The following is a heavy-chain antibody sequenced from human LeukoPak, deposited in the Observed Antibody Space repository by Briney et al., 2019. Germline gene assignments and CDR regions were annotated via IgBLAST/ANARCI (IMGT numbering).Heavy chain of an antibody. CDR3: ARVDPAGATGP. D-gene: IGHD1-26*01. Sequence: SETLSLTCTVSGGSISGGSYYWTWIRQPAGKGLERIGRIYVSEIANYNPTLKSRVTISLDTSKNQFSLKLTSVTAADTAVYYCARVDPAGATGPWGQGTLVTVSS. CDR2: IYVSEIA. V-gene: IGHV4-61*02. J-gene: IGHJ5*02. CDR1: GGSISGGSYY.